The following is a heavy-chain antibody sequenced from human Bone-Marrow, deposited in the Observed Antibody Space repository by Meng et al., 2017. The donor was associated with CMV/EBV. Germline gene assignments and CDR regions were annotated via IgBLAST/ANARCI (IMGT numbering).Heavy chain of an antibody. D-gene: IGHD6-13*01. CDR3: ARVSDGKQQLVRTYYFDY. CDR2: IHYGVGT. J-gene: IGHJ4*02. Sequence: SETLSLTCNVSGVSVSSTSYYWGWIRQPPGKGLEWIGSIHYGVGTYQNPSLKSRVTISVDTSKNQFSLKVTSMTAADTAVYYCARVSDGKQQLVRTYYFDYWGQGTLVTVSS. V-gene: IGHV4-39*07. CDR1: GVSVSSTSYY.